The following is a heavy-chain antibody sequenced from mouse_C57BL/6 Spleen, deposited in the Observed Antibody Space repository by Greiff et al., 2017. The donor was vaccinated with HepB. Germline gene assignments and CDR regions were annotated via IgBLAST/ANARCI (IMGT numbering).Heavy chain of an antibody. Sequence: QVQLQQPGAELVRPGTSVKLSCKASGYTFPSYWMHWVKQRPGQGLEWIGVIDPSDSSTNYNQKFKGKATLTVDTSSSTAYMQLSSLTSEDSAVYYCARTAVVAHYFDYWGQGTTLTVSS. J-gene: IGHJ2*01. CDR3: ARTAVVAHYFDY. V-gene: IGHV1-59*01. CDR1: GYTFPSYW. D-gene: IGHD1-1*01. CDR2: IDPSDSST.